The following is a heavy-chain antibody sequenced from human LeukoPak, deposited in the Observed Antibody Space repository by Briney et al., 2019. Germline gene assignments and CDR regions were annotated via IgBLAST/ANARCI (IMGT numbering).Heavy chain of an antibody. J-gene: IGHJ6*03. CDR1: GFTFSSYS. Sequence: GGSLRLSCAASGFTFSSYSMNWVRQAPGKGLEWVSSISSSSSYIYYADSVKGRFTISRDNAKNSLYLQMNSLRAEDTAVYYCARGRASCSSTSCYRYYYYYYMDVWGKGTTVTASS. D-gene: IGHD2-2*01. CDR2: ISSSSSYI. V-gene: IGHV3-21*01. CDR3: ARGRASCSSTSCYRYYYYYYMDV.